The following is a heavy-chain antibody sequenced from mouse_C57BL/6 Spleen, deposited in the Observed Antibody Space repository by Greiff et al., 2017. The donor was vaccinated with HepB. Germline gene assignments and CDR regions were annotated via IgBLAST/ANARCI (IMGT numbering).Heavy chain of an antibody. V-gene: IGHV1-50*01. CDR3: ARGGYTRWFAY. CDR1: GYTFTSYW. J-gene: IGHJ3*01. CDR2: IDPSDSYT. Sequence: QVQLQQPGAELVKPGASVKLSCKASGYTFTSYWMQWVKQRPGQGLEWIGEIDPSDSYTNYNQKFKGKATLTVDTSSSTAYMQLSSLTSEDSAVYYCARGGYTRWFAYWGQGTLVTVSA. D-gene: IGHD3-1*01.